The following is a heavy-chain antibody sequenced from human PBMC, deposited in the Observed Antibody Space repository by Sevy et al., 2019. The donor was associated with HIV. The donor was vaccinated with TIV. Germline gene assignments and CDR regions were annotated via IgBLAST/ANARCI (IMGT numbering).Heavy chain of an antibody. V-gene: IGHV3-30*18. CDR2: ISYDGSSK. CDR1: GFNFSSYG. J-gene: IGHJ3*02. Sequence: GGSLRLSCAASGFNFSSYGMHWVRQAPGKGLEWVAVISYDGSSKYYAESVKGRFTISRDNSKNTLYLQISSLRAEDTDVCYCAKGSGSYYDFWYGYDAFDIWGQGTMVTVSS. CDR3: AKGSGSYYDFWYGYDAFDI. D-gene: IGHD3-3*01.